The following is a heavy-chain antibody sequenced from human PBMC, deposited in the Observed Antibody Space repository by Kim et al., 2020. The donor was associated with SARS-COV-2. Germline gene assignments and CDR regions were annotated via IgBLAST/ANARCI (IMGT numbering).Heavy chain of an antibody. Sequence: GGSLRLSCATSGFSFSSFAIHWVRQAPGKGLEWLAMISHDGSSKFYADSVRGRFTISKDTSNNTLFLQMNSLRHDDTAIYYCARDRASGDFRLGALDYWG. CDR3: ARDRASGDFRLGALDY. CDR2: ISHDGSSK. D-gene: IGHD3-10*01. CDR1: GFSFSSFA. J-gene: IGHJ4*01. V-gene: IGHV3-30*04.